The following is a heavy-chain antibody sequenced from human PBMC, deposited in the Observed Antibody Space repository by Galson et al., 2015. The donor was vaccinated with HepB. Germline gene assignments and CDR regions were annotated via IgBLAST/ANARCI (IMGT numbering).Heavy chain of an antibody. CDR2: ISAYNGNT. J-gene: IGHJ5*02. CDR1: GYTFTSYG. D-gene: IGHD3-3*01. Sequence: SVKVSCKASGYTFTSYGISWVRQAPGQGLEWMGWISAYNGNTNYAQKLQGRVTMTTDTSTSTAYMELRSLRSDDTAVYYCARGSLLEWLSPGWFDPWGQGTPVTVSS. V-gene: IGHV1-18*01. CDR3: ARGSLLEWLSPGWFDP.